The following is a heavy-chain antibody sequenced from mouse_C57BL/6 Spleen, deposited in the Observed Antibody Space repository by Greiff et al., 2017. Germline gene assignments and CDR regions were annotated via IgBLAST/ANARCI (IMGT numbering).Heavy chain of an antibody. V-gene: IGHV1-61*01. J-gene: IGHJ4*01. CDR2: IYPSDSET. CDR3: ARECSNFPDYYAMDY. CDR1: GYTFTSSW. D-gene: IGHD2-5*01. Sequence: QVQLQQPGAELVRPGSSVKLSCKASGYTFTSSWMDWVKQRPGQGLAWIGNIYPSDSETHYNQKFKDKATLTVDKSSSTAYMQLSSLTSEDSAVYYCARECSNFPDYYAMDYWGQGTSVTVSS.